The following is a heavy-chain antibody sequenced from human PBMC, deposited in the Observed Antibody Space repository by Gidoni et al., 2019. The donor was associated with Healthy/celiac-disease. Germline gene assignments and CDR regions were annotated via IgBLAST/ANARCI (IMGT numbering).Heavy chain of an antibody. CDR3: ARDPSPPCGGDCRDAFDI. J-gene: IGHJ3*02. CDR1: GGSISRYY. CDR2: IYTSGST. D-gene: IGHD2-21*02. V-gene: IGHV4-4*07. Sequence: QVQLQESGPGLVKPSETLSLTCTVSGGSISRYYWSWIRQPAGKGLEWIGRIYTSGSTNYNPSLKSRVTMSVDTSKNQFSLKLSSVTAADTAVYYCARDPSPPCGGDCRDAFDIWGQGTMVTVSS.